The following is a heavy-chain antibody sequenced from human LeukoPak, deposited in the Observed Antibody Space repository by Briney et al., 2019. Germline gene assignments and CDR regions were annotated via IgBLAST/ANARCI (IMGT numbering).Heavy chain of an antibody. V-gene: IGHV1-2*02. Sequence: ASVKVSCKASGYTFTGYYMHWVRQAPGQGLEWMGWINPNSGGTNYAQKFQGRVTMTRDTSISTAYMELSRLRSDDTAVYYCAKDGLYDCSGGSCSYYYYMDVWGKGTTVTVSS. CDR2: INPNSGGT. D-gene: IGHD2-15*01. CDR3: AKDGLYDCSGGSCSYYYYMDV. CDR1: GYTFTGYY. J-gene: IGHJ6*03.